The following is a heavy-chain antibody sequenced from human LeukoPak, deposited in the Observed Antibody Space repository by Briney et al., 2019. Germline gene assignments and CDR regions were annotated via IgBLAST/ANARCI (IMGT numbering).Heavy chain of an antibody. Sequence: GGSLRLSCAASGFTFSSYAMNWVRQAPGKGLEWVGRIRSNSDGGTIDYAAPVKGRFTLSRDDSKTTLYLQMNSLQTEDTAVYYCATDFYDSTWGQGTLVTVSS. J-gene: IGHJ5*02. CDR2: IRSNSDGGTI. CDR3: ATDFYDST. V-gene: IGHV3-15*07. D-gene: IGHD3-22*01. CDR1: GFTFSSYA.